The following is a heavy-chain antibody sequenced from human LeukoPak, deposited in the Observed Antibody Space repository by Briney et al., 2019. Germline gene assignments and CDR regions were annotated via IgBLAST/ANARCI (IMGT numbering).Heavy chain of an antibody. J-gene: IGHJ4*02. V-gene: IGHV3-30*18. D-gene: IGHD5-12*01. CDR3: AKPSDSGYDWFDY. CDR1: GFTFSDQY. CDR2: ISYDGSNK. Sequence: GGSLRLSCAASGFTFSDQYMDWVRQAPGKGLEWVAVISYDGSNKYYADSVKGRFTISRDNSKNTLYLQMNSLRAEDTAVYYCAKPSDSGYDWFDYWGQGTLVTVSS.